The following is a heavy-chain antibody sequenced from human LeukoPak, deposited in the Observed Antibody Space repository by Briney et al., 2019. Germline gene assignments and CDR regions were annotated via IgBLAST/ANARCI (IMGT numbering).Heavy chain of an antibody. V-gene: IGHV3-74*01. CDR2: MNSDGSTT. Sequence: GGSLRLSCAASVFTFSRDWMHWVRPAPGKGLVWVSRMNSDGSTTNYADSVKGRFTISRDNAKNTLYLQMNSLRAEDTAVYYCVRALMGTSDHWGQGSLVTVSS. J-gene: IGHJ4*02. D-gene: IGHD7-27*01. CDR3: VRALMGTSDH. CDR1: VFTFSRDW.